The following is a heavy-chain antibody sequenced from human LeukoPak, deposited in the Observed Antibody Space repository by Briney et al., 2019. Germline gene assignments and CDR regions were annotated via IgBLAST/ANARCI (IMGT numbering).Heavy chain of an antibody. D-gene: IGHD3-10*01. CDR1: GGSISSYY. J-gene: IGHJ6*03. CDR2: IYYSGST. Sequence: SETLSLTCTVSGGSISSYYWSWIRQPPGKGLEWIGYIYYSGSTNYNPSLKSRVTISVDTSKNQFSLKLSSVTAADTAVYYCARVRYYYGPGSYYNEYYYYMDVWGKGTTVTVSS. CDR3: ARVRYYYGPGSYYNEYYYYMDV. V-gene: IGHV4-59*01.